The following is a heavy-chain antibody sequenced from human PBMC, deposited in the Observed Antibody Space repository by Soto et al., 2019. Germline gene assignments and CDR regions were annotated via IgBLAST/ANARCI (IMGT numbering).Heavy chain of an antibody. CDR2: ISTSAGTI. J-gene: IGHJ4*02. CDR3: ARDMVGCSGGTCYSYYFGY. Sequence: GGSLRLSCAASGFTFSDYYMSWIRQAPGKGLEWVSYISTSAGTIYYADSVKGRFTISRDNAKNSLYLQMNSLRAEDTAVYYCARDMVGCSGGTCYSYYFGYWGQGTLVTVSS. V-gene: IGHV3-11*01. D-gene: IGHD2-15*01. CDR1: GFTFSDYY.